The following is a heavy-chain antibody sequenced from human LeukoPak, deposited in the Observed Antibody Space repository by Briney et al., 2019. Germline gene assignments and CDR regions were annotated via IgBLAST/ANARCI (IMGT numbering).Heavy chain of an antibody. CDR2: ISGSGGNT. D-gene: IGHD6-19*01. Sequence: PGGSLRLSCAASGFTFSSHGMNWVRQAPGKGLVWVSGISGSGGNTYYADSVKGRFTISRDNSKNTLYLQMNSLKTEDTAVYYCTRGDDVAEDAFDIWGQGTMVTVSS. V-gene: IGHV3-23*01. CDR1: GFTFSSHG. J-gene: IGHJ3*02. CDR3: TRGDDVAEDAFDI.